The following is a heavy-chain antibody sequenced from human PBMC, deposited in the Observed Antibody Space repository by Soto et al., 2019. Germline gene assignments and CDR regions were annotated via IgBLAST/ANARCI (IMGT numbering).Heavy chain of an antibody. J-gene: IGHJ4*02. CDR1: GFTFNNYA. D-gene: IGHD3-10*01. V-gene: IGHV3-23*01. CDR2: ISGGGDTT. CDR3: AKGRGGSGSLTPRVDF. Sequence: EVQLLESGGGLVQPGGSLRLSCAASGFTFNNYAMTWVRQAPGKGLEWVSAISGGGDTTSYADSVKGRFTVSRDGSKNTLYLEMSSLRAEDTALYSCAKGRGGSGSLTPRVDFWGQGTLVTFSS.